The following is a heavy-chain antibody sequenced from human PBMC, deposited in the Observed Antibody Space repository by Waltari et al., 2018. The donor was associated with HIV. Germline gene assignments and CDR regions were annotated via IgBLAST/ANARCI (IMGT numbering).Heavy chain of an antibody. V-gene: IGHV5-51*01. CDR1: GYSFTSYW. Sequence: EVQLVQSGAEVKKPGESLKISCKGSGYSFTSYWIGWVRQMPGKGLEWMGISYPGDSDTRYSPSFQGQVTISADKSISTAYLQWSSLKASDTAMYYCASAPVVVVAATLSFGWFDPWGQGTLVTVSS. J-gene: IGHJ5*02. CDR2: SYPGDSDT. CDR3: ASAPVVVVAATLSFGWFDP. D-gene: IGHD2-15*01.